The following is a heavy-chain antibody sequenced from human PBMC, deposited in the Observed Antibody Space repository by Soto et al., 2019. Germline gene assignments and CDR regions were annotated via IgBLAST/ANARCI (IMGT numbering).Heavy chain of an antibody. J-gene: IGHJ4*02. Sequence: ASVKVSCKASGCTFTSYGISWVRQAPGQGLEWMGWISAYNGNTNYAQKLQGRVTMTTDTSTSTAYMELRSLRSEDTAVYYCARAQGRWLALSISDYWGQGTLVTVSS. CDR3: ARAQGRWLALSISDY. CDR1: GCTFTSYG. D-gene: IGHD6-19*01. V-gene: IGHV1-18*04. CDR2: ISAYNGNT.